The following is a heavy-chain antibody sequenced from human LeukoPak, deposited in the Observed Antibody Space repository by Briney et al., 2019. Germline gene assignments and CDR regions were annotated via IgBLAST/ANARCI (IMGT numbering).Heavy chain of an antibody. D-gene: IGHD3/OR15-3a*01. V-gene: IGHV4-39*07. CDR3: ARDRGPWRRSAYFDY. J-gene: IGHJ4*02. CDR2: IYYSGST. CDR1: GGSISSSSYY. Sequence: PSETLSLTCTVSGGSISSSSYYWGWIRQPPGKGLEWIGSIYYSGSTYYNPSLKSRVTISVDTSKNQFSLKLSSVTAADTAVYYCARDRGPWRRSAYFDYWGQGTLVTVSS.